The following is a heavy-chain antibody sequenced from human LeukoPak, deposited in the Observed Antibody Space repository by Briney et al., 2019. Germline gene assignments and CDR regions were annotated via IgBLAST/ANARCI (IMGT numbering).Heavy chain of an antibody. CDR2: ISSSGRTK. J-gene: IGHJ4*02. Sequence: PGGSLRLSCAASGFTFSSYEMNWVRQAPGKGLEWVSYISSSGRTKYYADSVKGRFTISRDNAKNSLYLQMNSLRAEDTAVYYCARGKWEPLDYWGQGILVTVSS. CDR3: ARGKWEPLDY. V-gene: IGHV3-48*03. D-gene: IGHD1-26*01. CDR1: GFTFSSYE.